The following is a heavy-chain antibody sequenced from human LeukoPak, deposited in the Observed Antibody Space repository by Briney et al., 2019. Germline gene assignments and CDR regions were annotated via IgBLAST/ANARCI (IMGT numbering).Heavy chain of an antibody. V-gene: IGHV4-39*01. Sequence: SETLSLTCTVSGGSISSGSYHWGWIRQPPEKGLEWIGSIYYSGNTYYNPSLKSRVTISVDTSKNQFSLKLSSVTTADTTVYYCARHRSGGYSYGVLDYWGQGTLVAVSS. CDR1: GGSISSGSYH. J-gene: IGHJ4*02. CDR3: ARHRSGGYSYGVLDY. D-gene: IGHD5-18*01. CDR2: IYYSGNT.